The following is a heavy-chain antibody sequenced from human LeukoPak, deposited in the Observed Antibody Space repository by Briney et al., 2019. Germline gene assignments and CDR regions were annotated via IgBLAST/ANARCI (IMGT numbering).Heavy chain of an antibody. CDR2: INPDGRDT. V-gene: IGHV3-7*01. Sequence: GGSLRLSCVVSGFTFNRCWMNWVRQAPGKGLEWVAHINPDGRDTYYVDSVKGRFTISRDNAQNSMYLQMNSLRAEDTAVYHCARGGATVTTHLGYWGQGTLVTVSS. J-gene: IGHJ4*02. D-gene: IGHD4-17*01. CDR1: GFTFNRCW. CDR3: ARGGATVTTHLGY.